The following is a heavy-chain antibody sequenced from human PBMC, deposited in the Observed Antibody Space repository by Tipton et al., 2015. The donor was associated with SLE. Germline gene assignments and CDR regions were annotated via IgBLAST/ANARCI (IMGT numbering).Heavy chain of an antibody. CDR2: IHSSGST. D-gene: IGHD1-26*01. V-gene: IGHV4-61*09. CDR3: ARHFSGSYSFDY. J-gene: IGHJ4*02. CDR1: GVSISSGSNY. Sequence: TLSLTCTVSGVSISSGSNYWNWNWIRQPAGKGLEWIGQIHSSGSTSYNPSLKSRVSISVDMSKNQVSLKLSSVTAADTALYYCARHFSGSYSFDYWGQGTLVTVSS.